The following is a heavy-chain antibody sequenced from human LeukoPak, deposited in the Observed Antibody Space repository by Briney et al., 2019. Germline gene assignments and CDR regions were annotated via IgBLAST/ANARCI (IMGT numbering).Heavy chain of an antibody. CDR1: GYTFTSYA. CDR3: ATDVTPSSCTSAGCPYGGHFDY. CDR2: VSTHNANT. Sequence: ASVKVSCEASGYTFTSYAFSWVRQAPGQGLEWLGWVSTHNANTYYAQGLQGRLTLTTDTSTSTAYMELRSLRSDDTAMYYCATDVTPSSCTSAGCPYGGHFDYWGQGTLVTVSS. D-gene: IGHD2-2*01. J-gene: IGHJ4*02. V-gene: IGHV1-18*01.